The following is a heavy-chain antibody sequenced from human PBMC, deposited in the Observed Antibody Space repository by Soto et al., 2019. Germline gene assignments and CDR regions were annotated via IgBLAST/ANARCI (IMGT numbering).Heavy chain of an antibody. J-gene: IGHJ4*02. CDR3: ARGPGYEVDY. CDR2: ISAYNGNT. D-gene: IGHD2-2*01. V-gene: IGHV1-18*04. Sequence: GESLKISCKGSGYSFTNYWIGWVRQAPGQGLEWMGWISAYNGNTNYAQKLQGRVTMTTDTSTSTAYMELRSLRSDDTAVYYCARGPGYEVDYWGQGTLVTVSS. CDR1: GYSFTNYW.